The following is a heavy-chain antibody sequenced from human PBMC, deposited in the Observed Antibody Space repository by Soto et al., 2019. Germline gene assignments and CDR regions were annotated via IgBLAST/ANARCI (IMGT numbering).Heavy chain of an antibody. CDR2: IDWDDDK. V-gene: IGHV2-70*01. D-gene: IGHD3-22*01. CDR3: ARGDRRTYYYDSSGYYYSLYLYFDY. CDR1: GVSLSISGMC. Sequence: KPPQTRTVPWTFSGVSLSISGMCVSWIRQPPWKALEWLALIDWDDDKYYSTSLKNRLTISKDTSKNQVVLTMTNMDPVDTATYYCARGDRRTYYYDSSGYYYSLYLYFDYWGQGTLVTVSS. J-gene: IGHJ4*02.